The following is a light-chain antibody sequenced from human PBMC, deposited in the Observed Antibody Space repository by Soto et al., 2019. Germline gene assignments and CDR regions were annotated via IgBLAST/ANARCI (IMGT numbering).Light chain of an antibody. CDR3: QQYNNWPLDT. V-gene: IGKV3-15*01. Sequence: EIVMTQSPATLSVSPGERATLSCRASQSVSSNLAWYQQKPGQAPRLLIYGASTRATGIPARFSGSGSGTEFTLTISSLQSEDFAVYCCQQYNNWPLDTFGQGTKLEIK. CDR1: QSVSSN. J-gene: IGKJ2*01. CDR2: GAS.